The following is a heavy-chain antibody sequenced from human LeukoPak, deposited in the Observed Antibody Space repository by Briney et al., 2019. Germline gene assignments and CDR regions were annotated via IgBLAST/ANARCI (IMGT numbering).Heavy chain of an antibody. CDR1: GGSISSSSYY. V-gene: IGHV4-39*01. D-gene: IGHD3-10*01. J-gene: IGHJ4*02. CDR3: ASHLITMVRGVILDY. Sequence: PSETLSLTCTVSGGSISSSSYYWGWIRQPPGKGLEWIGSIYYSGSTYYNPSLKSRVTISVDTSKNQFSLKLSSVTAADTAVYYCASHLITMVRGVILDYWGQGTLVTVSS. CDR2: IYYSGST.